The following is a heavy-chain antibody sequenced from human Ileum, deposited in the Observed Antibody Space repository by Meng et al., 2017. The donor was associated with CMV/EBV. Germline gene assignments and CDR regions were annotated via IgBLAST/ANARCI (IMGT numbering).Heavy chain of an antibody. V-gene: IGHV3-53*01. CDR2: IYSGGST. J-gene: IGHJ3*02. Sequence: GGLLRSSCAASGFTVSSNYMSWVRQAPGRGLEGVSLIYSGGSTYYADSVKGRFTISRENSKNTLYLQMNSLRAEDTAVYYCARVGTGGRAFDNWGQGTMVTVSS. D-gene: IGHD5-18*01. CDR1: GFTVSSNY. CDR3: ARVGTGGRAFDN.